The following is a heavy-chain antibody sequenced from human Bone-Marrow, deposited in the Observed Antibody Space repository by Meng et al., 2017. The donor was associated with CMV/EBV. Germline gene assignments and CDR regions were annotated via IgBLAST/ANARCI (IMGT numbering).Heavy chain of an antibody. CDR1: GYTSTIYY. CDR3: ARVPVGVVEGSYDY. Sequence: KSSGYTSTIYYIRWVRQAPGQGLEWMGIINPSGGSTSYAQKFQGRVTMTRDTSTSTVYMELSSLRSEDTAVYYCARVPVGVVEGSYDYWGQGTLVTVSS. V-gene: IGHV1-46*01. J-gene: IGHJ4*02. CDR2: INPSGGST. D-gene: IGHD1-26*01.